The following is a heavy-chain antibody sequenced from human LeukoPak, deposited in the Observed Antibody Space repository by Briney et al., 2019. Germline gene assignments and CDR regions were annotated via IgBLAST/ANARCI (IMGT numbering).Heavy chain of an antibody. CDR1: GGSISSYY. CDR2: IYYSGNT. CDR3: ARVSDAAGTEY. Sequence: SETLSLTCTVSGGSISSYYWSWIRQPPGKGLEWIGYIYYSGNTNYNPSLKSRVTISVDTSKNQFSLKLSSVTAADTAVYYCARVSDAAGTEYWGQGTLVTVSS. V-gene: IGHV4-59*01. D-gene: IGHD6-13*01. J-gene: IGHJ4*02.